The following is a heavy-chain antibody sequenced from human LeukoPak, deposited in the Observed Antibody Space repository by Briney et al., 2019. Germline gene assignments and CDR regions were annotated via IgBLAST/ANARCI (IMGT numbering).Heavy chain of an antibody. D-gene: IGHD1-26*01. J-gene: IGHJ6*03. V-gene: IGHV4-34*01. CDR1: GGSFSGYY. CDR3: ASQGHHGKIVGTTLSYSYMDV. CDR2: INHSGST. Sequence: PSETLSLTCAVYGGSFSGYYWSWIRQPPGKGLGWIGEINHSGSTNYNPSLKSRVTISVDTSKNQFSLKLSSVTAADTAFYYCASQGHHGKIVGTTLSYSYMDVWGKGTTVTVSS.